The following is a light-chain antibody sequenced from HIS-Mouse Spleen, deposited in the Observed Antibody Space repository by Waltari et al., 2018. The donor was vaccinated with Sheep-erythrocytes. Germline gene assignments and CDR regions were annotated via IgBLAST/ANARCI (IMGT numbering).Light chain of an antibody. CDR1: SSHRWSYNH. CDR3: CSYAGSSTPWV. J-gene: IGLJ3*02. CDR2: EGS. V-gene: IGLV2-23*01. Sequence: QSALTQPASVSGSPGQSITISCTPTSSHRWSYNHVSWYQQHPGKAPKLMIYEGSKRPSGVSNRFSGSKSGNTASLTISGLQAEDEADYYCCSYAGSSTPWVFGGGTKLTVL.